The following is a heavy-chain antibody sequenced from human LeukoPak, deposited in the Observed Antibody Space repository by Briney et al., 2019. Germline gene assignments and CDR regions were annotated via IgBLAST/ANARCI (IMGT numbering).Heavy chain of an antibody. Sequence: SETLSLTSTVSGGSISSSSYYWGWIRQPPGKGLEWIGSIYHSGSTYYNPSLKSRVTISVDTSKNQFSLKLSSVTAADTAVYYCARVLGYCSSTSCYPPYYYYYYYMDVWGKGTTVTVSS. V-gene: IGHV4-39*07. CDR3: ARVLGYCSSTSCYPPYYYYYYYMDV. CDR1: GGSISSSSYY. J-gene: IGHJ6*03. CDR2: IYHSGST. D-gene: IGHD2-2*01.